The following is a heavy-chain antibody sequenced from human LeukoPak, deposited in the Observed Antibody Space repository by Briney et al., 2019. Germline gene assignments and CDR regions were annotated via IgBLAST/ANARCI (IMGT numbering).Heavy chain of an antibody. V-gene: IGHV4-31*03. J-gene: IGHJ1*01. CDR2: IYYSGST. D-gene: IGHD3-10*01. CDR3: ASVPSYYGSGSYYRPLGYFQH. CDR1: GGSISSGGYY. Sequence: SETLSLTCTVSGGSISSGGYYWSWIRQHPGKGLEWIGYIYYSGSTYYNPSLKSRVTISVDTSKNQFSLKLSSVTAADTAVYYCASVPSYYGSGSYYRPLGYFQHWGQGTLVTVSS.